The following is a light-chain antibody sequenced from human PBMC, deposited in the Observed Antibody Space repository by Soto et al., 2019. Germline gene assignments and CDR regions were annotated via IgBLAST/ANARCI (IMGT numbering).Light chain of an antibody. CDR2: EVV. Sequence: SVLTQPPSASGSPGQSVTISFTGTRNDIGAYEFVSWYQHHPGKAPKLIIYEVVQRPSGVPDRFSGSKSGNTASLTVSGLQAADEADYYCKSYAGSNTYVFGTGTKVTVL. J-gene: IGLJ1*01. CDR3: KSYAGSNTYV. CDR1: RNDIGAYEF. V-gene: IGLV2-8*01.